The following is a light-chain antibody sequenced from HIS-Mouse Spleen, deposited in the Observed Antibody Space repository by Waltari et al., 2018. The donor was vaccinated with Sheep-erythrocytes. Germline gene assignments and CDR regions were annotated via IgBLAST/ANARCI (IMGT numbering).Light chain of an antibody. CDR3: YSTDSSGNHRV. V-gene: IGLV3-10*01. Sequence: SYELTQPPSVSVSPGQTARITCSGDALPKKYAYWYQQKSGQAPVLVIYEDSKRPSGIRGGFSGSSSGTMATLTISEAQVEDEADYYCYSTDSSGNHRVFGGGTKLTVL. J-gene: IGLJ2*01. CDR1: ALPKKY. CDR2: EDS.